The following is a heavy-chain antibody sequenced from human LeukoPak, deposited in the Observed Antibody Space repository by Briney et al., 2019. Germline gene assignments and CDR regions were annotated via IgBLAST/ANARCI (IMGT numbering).Heavy chain of an antibody. V-gene: IGHV4-34*01. J-gene: IGHJ4*02. CDR1: GGSFSGHY. CDR2: INHSGST. Sequence: SETLSLTCAVYGGSFSGHYWSWIRQPPGKGLEWIGEINHSGSTNYNPSLKSRVTISVDTSKNQFSLKLSSVTAADTAVYYCARGGYYYDSSGSYYFDYWGQGTLVTVSS. D-gene: IGHD3-22*01. CDR3: ARGGYYYDSSGSYYFDY.